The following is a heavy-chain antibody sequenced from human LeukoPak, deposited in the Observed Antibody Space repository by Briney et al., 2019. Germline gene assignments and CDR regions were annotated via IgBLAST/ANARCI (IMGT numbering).Heavy chain of an antibody. CDR3: ASRTSSTVTSYWYFDL. D-gene: IGHD4-17*01. CDR2: IYYSGST. CDR1: GGSISSYY. Sequence: SETLSLTCTVSGGSISSYYWSWIRQPPGKGLEWIGYIYYSGSTNYNPSLKSRVTISVDTSKNQFSLKLSSVTAADTAVYYCASRTSSTVTSYWYFDLWAVAPWSLSPQ. J-gene: IGHJ2*01. V-gene: IGHV4-59*08.